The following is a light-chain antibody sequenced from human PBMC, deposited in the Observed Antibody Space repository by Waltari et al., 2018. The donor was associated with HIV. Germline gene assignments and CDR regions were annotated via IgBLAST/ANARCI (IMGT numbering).Light chain of an antibody. V-gene: IGLV2-18*02. CDR3: SSYTSSSTFYVV. Sequence: QSALTQPPSVSGSPGQSVTISCTGTSSDVGSYNRVSWYQQPPGTAPKLMIYEVSNRPSGGPDRFSGSKSGNTASLTISGLQAEDEADYYCSSYTSSSTFYVVFGGGTKLTVL. CDR2: EVS. CDR1: SSDVGSYNR. J-gene: IGLJ2*01.